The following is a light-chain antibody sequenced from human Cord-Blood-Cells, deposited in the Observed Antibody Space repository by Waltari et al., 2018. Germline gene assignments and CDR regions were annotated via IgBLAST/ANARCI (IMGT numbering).Light chain of an antibody. J-gene: IGKJ2*01. V-gene: IGKV2-28*01. CDR1: QSLLHSNGYNY. CDR2: LGS. CDR3: MQALQTPRT. Sequence: DLVMTQSPLSLLVPPGEPASISCRFSQSLLHSNGYNYLDWYLQKPGQSPQLLIYLGSNRASGVPDRFSGSGSGTDFTLKISRVEAEDVGVYYCMQALQTPRTFGQGTKLEIK.